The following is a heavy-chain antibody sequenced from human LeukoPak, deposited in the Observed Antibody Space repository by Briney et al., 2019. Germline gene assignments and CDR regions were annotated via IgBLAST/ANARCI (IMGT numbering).Heavy chain of an antibody. CDR1: GFTFSSYS. J-gene: IGHJ3*02. V-gene: IGHV3-21*01. D-gene: IGHD3-10*01. CDR2: ISSSSSYI. CDR3: ARDHMVRDDAFDI. Sequence: GGSLRLSCAASGFTFSSYSMNWVRQAPGKGLEWVSSISSSSSYIYYADSVKGRFTISRDNAKNSLYLQMNSLRAEDTAVYYCARDHMVRDDAFDIWGQGTMATVSS.